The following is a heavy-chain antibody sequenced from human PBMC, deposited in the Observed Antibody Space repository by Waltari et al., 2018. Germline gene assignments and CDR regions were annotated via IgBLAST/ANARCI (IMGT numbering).Heavy chain of an antibody. V-gene: IGHV3-48*01. CDR2: ISSSSSTI. CDR1: GFTFSSYS. J-gene: IGHJ6*02. D-gene: IGHD3-9*01. CDR3: ARISGRTIYYYYGMDV. Sequence: EVQLVESGGGLVQPGGSLRLSCAASGFTFSSYSMNWVRQAPGKGLEWVSYISSSSSTIYYADSVKGRFTISRDNAKNSLYLQMNSLRAEDTAVYYCARISGRTIYYYYGMDVWGQGTTVTVSS.